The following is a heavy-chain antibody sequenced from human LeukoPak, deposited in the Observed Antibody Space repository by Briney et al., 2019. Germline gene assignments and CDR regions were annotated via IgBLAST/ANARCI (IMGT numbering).Heavy chain of an antibody. CDR1: GYTFTTYY. V-gene: IGHV1-46*01. D-gene: IGHD1-26*01. J-gene: IGHJ4*02. Sequence: ASVKVSCKASGYTFTTYYVHWVRQAPGEGLEWMGVINPNGGGTAYAEKFQGRVTVTRDTSTSTVYMEMISLRSEDTAVFYCARDPSGSWQRFDYWGQGTLVTVSS. CDR2: INPNGGGT. CDR3: ARDPSGSWQRFDY.